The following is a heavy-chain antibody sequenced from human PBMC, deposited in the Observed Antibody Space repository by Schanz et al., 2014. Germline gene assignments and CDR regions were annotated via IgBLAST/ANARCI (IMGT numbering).Heavy chain of an antibody. CDR2: ISYDGNEK. D-gene: IGHD7-27*01. CDR3: AKDYRTGAIDY. CDR1: GFAFSDYG. Sequence: QVQLVESGGGVVQPGKSLRLSCAASGFAFSDYGMHWVRQAPGKGLEWVAFISYDGNEKHYPDSVKGRFTISRDNSRNTLFLQMESLRTEDTAVYYCAKDYRTGAIDYWGQGTLVTVSS. J-gene: IGHJ4*02. V-gene: IGHV3-30*18.